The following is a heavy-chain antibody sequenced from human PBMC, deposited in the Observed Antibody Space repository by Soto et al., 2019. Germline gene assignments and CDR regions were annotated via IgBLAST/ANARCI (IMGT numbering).Heavy chain of an antibody. CDR3: ARSGFGELLERYGMDV. V-gene: IGHV1-2*02. CDR1: GYTFTGYY. J-gene: IGHJ6*02. CDR2: INPNSGGT. Sequence: AASVKVFCKASGYTFTGYYMHWVRQAPGQGLEWMGWINPNSGGTNYAQKFQGRVTMTRDTSTSTVYMELSSLRSEDTAVYYCARSGFGELLERYGMDVWGQGTTVTVSS. D-gene: IGHD3-10*01.